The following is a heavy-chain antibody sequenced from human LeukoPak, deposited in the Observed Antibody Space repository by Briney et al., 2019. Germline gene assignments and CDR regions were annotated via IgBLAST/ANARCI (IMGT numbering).Heavy chain of an antibody. Sequence: SETLSLTCAVYGGSFSGYYWSWIRQPPGKGLEWIGEINHSGSTNYNPSLKSRVTISVDTSKNQFSLKLSSVTAADTAVYYCASNKDYYDSSGYYPPDAFDIWGQGTMVTVSS. J-gene: IGHJ3*02. CDR1: GGSFSGYY. V-gene: IGHV4-34*01. CDR2: INHSGST. CDR3: ASNKDYYDSSGYYPPDAFDI. D-gene: IGHD3-22*01.